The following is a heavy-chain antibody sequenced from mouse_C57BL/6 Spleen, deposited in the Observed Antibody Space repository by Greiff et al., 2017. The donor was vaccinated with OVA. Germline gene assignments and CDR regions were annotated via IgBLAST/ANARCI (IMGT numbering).Heavy chain of an antibody. CDR2: IYPGDGDT. V-gene: IGHV1-82*01. J-gene: IGHJ3*01. D-gene: IGHD2-4*01. CDR1: GYAFSSFW. Sequence: QVQLQQSGPELVKPGASVKISCKASGYAFSSFWMNWVKQRPGKGLEWIGRIYPGDGDTNYNGKFKGKATLTADKSSSTAYMQLSSLTSEDSAVYFCARDDYGAWFAYWGQGTLVTVSA. CDR3: ARDDYGAWFAY.